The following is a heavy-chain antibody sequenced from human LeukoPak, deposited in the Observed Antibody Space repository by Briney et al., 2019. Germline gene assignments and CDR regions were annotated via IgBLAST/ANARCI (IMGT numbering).Heavy chain of an antibody. J-gene: IGHJ4*02. V-gene: IGHV3-21*05. CDR1: GFTFSSYE. Sequence: GGSLRLSCAASGFTFSSYEMNWVRQAPGKGLEWVSYISSSSSYIYYADSVKGRFTISRDNAKNSLYLQMNSLRAEDTAVYYCARDPAAGTTGFDYWGQGTLVTVSS. D-gene: IGHD6-13*01. CDR2: ISSSSSYI. CDR3: ARDPAAGTTGFDY.